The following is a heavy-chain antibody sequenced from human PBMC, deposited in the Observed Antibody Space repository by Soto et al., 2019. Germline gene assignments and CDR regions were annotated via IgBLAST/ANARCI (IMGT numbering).Heavy chain of an antibody. Sequence: QVQLVQSGAEVKTPGASVKVSCKASGYTFTSSGIGWVRQAPGQGLEWMGWISGYNAKTNYAQNLQGRVTMTTDTSSSTAHMELMSLRSDDTAVYYCARANYGDYPDYWGQGTLVTVSP. D-gene: IGHD4-17*01. CDR1: GYTFTSSG. CDR2: ISGYNAKT. J-gene: IGHJ4*02. CDR3: ARANYGDYPDY. V-gene: IGHV1-18*01.